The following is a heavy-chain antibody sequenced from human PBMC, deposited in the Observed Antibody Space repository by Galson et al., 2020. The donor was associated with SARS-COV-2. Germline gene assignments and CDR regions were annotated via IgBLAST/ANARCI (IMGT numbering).Heavy chain of an antibody. CDR1: GFTFSNAW. CDR3: TTDQSGLLPVWFGELSAFDI. J-gene: IGHJ3*02. V-gene: IGHV3-15*01. Sequence: GESLKISCAASGFTFSNAWMSWVRQAPGKGLEWVGRIKSKTDGGTTDYAAPVKGRFTISRDDSKNTLYLQMNSLKTEDTAVYYCTTDQSGLLPVWFGELSAFDIWGQGTMVTVSS. D-gene: IGHD3-10*01. CDR2: IKSKTDGGTT.